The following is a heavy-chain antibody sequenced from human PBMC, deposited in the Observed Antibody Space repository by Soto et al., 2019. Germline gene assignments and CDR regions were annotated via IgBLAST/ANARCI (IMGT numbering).Heavy chain of an antibody. CDR2: IYRSGST. V-gene: IGHV4-38-2*01. CDR1: GFSISSGFY. CDR3: ARAFYGDSAAYYSGMDV. D-gene: IGHD4-17*01. J-gene: IGHJ6*02. Sequence: KSSETLSLTCAVSGFSISSGFYWGWIRQPPGKGLEWIGNIYRSGSTYYNPSLKSRVTISVDTSKNQFSLKLSSVTAADTAVYYCARAFYGDSAAYYSGMDVWGQGTTVTVSS.